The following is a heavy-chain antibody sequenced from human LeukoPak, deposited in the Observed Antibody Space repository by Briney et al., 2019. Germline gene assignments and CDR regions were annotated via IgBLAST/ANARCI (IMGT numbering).Heavy chain of an antibody. J-gene: IGHJ3*02. V-gene: IGHV3-21*01. Sequence: GGSLRLSCAASGFTFSSYSMNWVRQAPGKGLEWVSSISSGSTYMCYADSVKGRFTISRDNAQNSMYLQMNSLRAEDTAVYYCGRVGGRSKAAKGDAFDIWGQGTMVVVSS. CDR1: GFTFSSYS. CDR2: ISSGSTYM. CDR3: GRVGGRSKAAKGDAFDI. D-gene: IGHD6-6*01.